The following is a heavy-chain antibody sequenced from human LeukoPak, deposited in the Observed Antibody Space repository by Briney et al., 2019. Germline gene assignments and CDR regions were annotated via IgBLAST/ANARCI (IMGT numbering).Heavy chain of an antibody. CDR2: ISYDGSNK. V-gene: IGHV3-30*04. Sequence: PGRSLRLSCAASGFTFSSYAMHWVRQAPGKGLEWVAVISYDGSNKYYADSVKGRFTISRDNSKNTLYLQMNSLRAEDTAVYYCAKDLAVAGRYFQHWGQGTLVTVSS. D-gene: IGHD6-19*01. CDR3: AKDLAVAGRYFQH. CDR1: GFTFSSYA. J-gene: IGHJ1*01.